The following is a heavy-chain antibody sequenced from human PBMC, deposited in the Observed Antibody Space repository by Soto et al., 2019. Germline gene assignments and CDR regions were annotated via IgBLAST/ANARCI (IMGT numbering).Heavy chain of an antibody. V-gene: IGHV1-2*02. J-gene: IGHJ4*02. CDR1: GYTFTGNY. CDR2: INPNRGAT. CDR3: ARDHLHHDDLAY. D-gene: IGHD3-16*01. Sequence: QVQLVQSGAEVKKPGASVKVSCKASGYTFTGNYMHWVRQAPGQGLEWMGWINPNRGATNYAQKFQDTVTMTRDTSINTAYMELSRLRSDDTAVYYCARDHLHHDDLAYWGQGTLVTVSS.